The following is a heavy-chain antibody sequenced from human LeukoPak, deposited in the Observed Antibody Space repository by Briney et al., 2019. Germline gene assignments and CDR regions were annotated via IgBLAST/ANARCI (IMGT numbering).Heavy chain of an antibody. CDR3: ARDQEKDIVVVPAAFRSYGMDV. CDR2: ISAYNGNT. Sequence: ASVKVSCKASGYAFTSYGISWMRQAPGQGLEWMGWISAYNGNTNYAQKLQGRVTMTTDTSTSSAYMELRSLRSDDTAVYYCARDQEKDIVVVPAAFRSYGMDVWGQGTTVTVSS. J-gene: IGHJ6*02. D-gene: IGHD2-2*01. CDR1: GYAFTSYG. V-gene: IGHV1-18*01.